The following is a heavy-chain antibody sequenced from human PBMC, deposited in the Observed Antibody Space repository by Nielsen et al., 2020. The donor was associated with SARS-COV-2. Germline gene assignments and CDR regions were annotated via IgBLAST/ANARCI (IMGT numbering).Heavy chain of an antibody. V-gene: IGHV5-10-1*01. J-gene: IGHJ6*02. CDR3: ASPSSGLVPYYYYYGMDV. D-gene: IGHD6-19*01. Sequence: GGSLRLSCEGSGYSFSSFWISWVRQMPGKGLEWMGRIDPDDSYTNYSPSFQGHVTISADKSINTAYLQWSSLKASDTAMYYCASPSSGLVPYYYYYGMDVWGQGTTVTVSS. CDR1: GYSFSSFW. CDR2: IDPDDSYT.